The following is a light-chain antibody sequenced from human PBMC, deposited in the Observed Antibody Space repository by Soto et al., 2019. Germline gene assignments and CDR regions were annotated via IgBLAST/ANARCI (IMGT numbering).Light chain of an antibody. J-gene: IGKJ1*01. CDR3: QQYGSSPQT. Sequence: EIVLTQSPGTLSLSPGQRATLSCRSCESISRDYLAWYQQRLGQAPRLLIYGASSGAAGIPARFSGSGSETDFTLTISRLEPEDFAVYYCQQYGSSPQTFGQGTKVDIK. CDR1: ESISRDY. V-gene: IGKV3-20*01. CDR2: GAS.